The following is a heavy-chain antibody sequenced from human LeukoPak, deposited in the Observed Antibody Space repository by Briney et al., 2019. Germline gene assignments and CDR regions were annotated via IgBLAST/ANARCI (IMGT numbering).Heavy chain of an antibody. CDR2: INHSGST. J-gene: IGHJ4*02. D-gene: IGHD3-16*01. CDR3: ARGLSNSRRTLLGLDY. V-gene: IGHV4-34*01. Sequence: SETLSLTCAVYVGSFSGYYWSWTRQPPGKGLEWIGEINHSGSTNYNPSLKSRVTISVDTSKNQFSLKLSSVTAADTAVYYCARGLSNSRRTLLGLDYWGQGTLVTVSS. CDR1: VGSFSGYY.